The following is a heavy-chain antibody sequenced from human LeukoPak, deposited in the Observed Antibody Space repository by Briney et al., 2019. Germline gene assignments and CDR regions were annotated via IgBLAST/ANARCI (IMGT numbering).Heavy chain of an antibody. CDR2: ISSSSSYI. CDR3: ARELTIFGVETGGFDP. J-gene: IGHJ5*02. D-gene: IGHD3-3*01. V-gene: IGHV3-21*01. CDR1: GFTFSSYS. Sequence: PGGSLRHSCAASGFTFSSYSMNWVRQAPGKGLEWVSSISSSSSYIYYADSVKGRFTISRDNAKNSLYLQMNSLRAEDTAVYYCARELTIFGVETGGFDPWGQGTLVTVSS.